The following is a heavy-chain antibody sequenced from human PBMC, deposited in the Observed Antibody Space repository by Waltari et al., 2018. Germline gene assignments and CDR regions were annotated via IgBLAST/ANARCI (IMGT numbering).Heavy chain of an antibody. V-gene: IGHV3-48*01. J-gene: IGHJ4*02. CDR2: ISGSGSPT. D-gene: IGHD1-26*01. CDR3: APLGASSLTLTA. CDR1: AFTLITRG. Sequence: EVQPVDSGGGLVQPGGSLRLSCAASAFTLITRGMNWVRQAPGKGLEWVSHISGSGSPTYYADSVKGRFTISRDNAMNSLYLQMNSLRAEDTAVYYCAPLGASSLTLTAWGQGTLVTVSS.